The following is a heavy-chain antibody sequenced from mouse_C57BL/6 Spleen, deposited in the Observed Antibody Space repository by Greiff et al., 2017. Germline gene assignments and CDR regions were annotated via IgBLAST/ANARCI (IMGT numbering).Heavy chain of an antibody. D-gene: IGHD2-4*01. Sequence: VQLQQPGAELVMPGASVKLSCKASGYTFTSYWMHWVKQRPGQGLEWIGEIDPSDSYTNYNQKFKGKATLTVDKSSSTAYMQLSSRTSEDSAFYYCAMIALGLRDYWGQGTTLTVSS. CDR1: GYTFTSYW. CDR2: IDPSDSYT. V-gene: IGHV1-69*01. CDR3: AMIALGLRDY. J-gene: IGHJ2*01.